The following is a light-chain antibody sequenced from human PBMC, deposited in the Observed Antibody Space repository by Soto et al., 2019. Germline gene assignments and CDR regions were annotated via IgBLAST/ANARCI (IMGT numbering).Light chain of an antibody. CDR1: QSVSSSY. Sequence: ETMLTQSPSAVSLSPREKAPLSCRASQSVSSSYLAWYQQKPGQAPRLLIYGASSRATGIPDRFSGSGSGTDFTLTISRLEPEDFAVYYCQQYNNWPLTFGQATRLAI. V-gene: IGKV3-20*01. CDR3: QQYNNWPLT. J-gene: IGKJ5*01. CDR2: GAS.